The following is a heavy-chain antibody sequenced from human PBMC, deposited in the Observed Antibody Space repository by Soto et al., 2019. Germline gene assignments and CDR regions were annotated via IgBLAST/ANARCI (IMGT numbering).Heavy chain of an antibody. V-gene: IGHV5-51*01. J-gene: IGHJ3*02. CDR3: ASGTLWFGELRAFDI. CDR2: MFPGDSDT. D-gene: IGHD3-10*01. Sequence: GESLKISCKGSGYSFTRYWIGWVRQRTGKGLEYMGIMFPGDSDTRYSPSFQGQVTISADKSISTAYLQWSSLKASDTGIYYWASGTLWFGELRAFDIWGPGTMVTVSS. CDR1: GYSFTRYW.